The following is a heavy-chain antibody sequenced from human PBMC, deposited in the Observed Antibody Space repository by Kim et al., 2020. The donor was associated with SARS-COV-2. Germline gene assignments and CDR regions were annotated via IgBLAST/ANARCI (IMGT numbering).Heavy chain of an antibody. Sequence: ASVKVSCKASGYTFTSYGISWVRQAPGQGLEWMGWISAYNGNTNYAQKLQGRVTMTTDTSTSTAYMELRSLRSDDTAVYYCARDSPYYYGSGSYYTYYYYYGMDVWGQGTTVTVSS. CDR2: ISAYNGNT. CDR3: ARDSPYYYGSGSYYTYYYYYGMDV. CDR1: GYTFTSYG. V-gene: IGHV1-18*01. D-gene: IGHD3-10*01. J-gene: IGHJ6*02.